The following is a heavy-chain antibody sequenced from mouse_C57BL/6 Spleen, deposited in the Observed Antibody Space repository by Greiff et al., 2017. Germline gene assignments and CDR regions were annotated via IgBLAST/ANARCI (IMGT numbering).Heavy chain of an antibody. D-gene: IGHD2-4*01. J-gene: IGHJ4*01. CDR3: ATRSYDYDDYYAMDY. V-gene: IGHV2-9*01. CDR2: IWGGGST. CDR1: GFSLTSYG. Sequence: QVQLKESGPGLVAPSQCLSISCTVSGFSLTSYGVDWVRQPPGKGLEWLGVIWGGGSTNYNSAHLSRLSISKDNSKRRVFLKMNSLQTDDTAMYYCATRSYDYDDYYAMDYWGQGTSVTVSS.